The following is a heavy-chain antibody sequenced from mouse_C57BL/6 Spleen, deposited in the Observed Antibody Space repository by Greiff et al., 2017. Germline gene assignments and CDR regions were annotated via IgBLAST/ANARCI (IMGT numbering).Heavy chain of an antibody. CDR3: AASYYSNVAY. Sequence: EVQLQQPGAELVRPGASVKLSCTASGFNFNDYYMHWVKQRPEQGLEWIGRIDPDDGDTDYAPKFQGKATMTADTSSNTAYLQLSSLTSEDSAVYYCAASYYSNVAYWGQGTLVTVSA. V-gene: IGHV14-1*01. J-gene: IGHJ3*01. D-gene: IGHD2-5*01. CDR2: IDPDDGDT. CDR1: GFNFNDYY.